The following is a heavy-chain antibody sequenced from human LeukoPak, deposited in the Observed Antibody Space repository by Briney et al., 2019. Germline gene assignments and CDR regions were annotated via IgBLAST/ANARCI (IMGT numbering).Heavy chain of an antibody. Sequence: GESLKISCKASGYSFASYWIGWVRQTSGKGLEWMAIIHPNDASTIYSPSFQGQVTISADRSISTAYLQWNTLKASDTAIYYCARHYNWGFDYWDRGTLLTVSS. CDR3: ARHYNWGFDY. CDR2: IHPNDAST. CDR1: GYSFASYW. J-gene: IGHJ4*02. D-gene: IGHD7-27*01. V-gene: IGHV5-51*01.